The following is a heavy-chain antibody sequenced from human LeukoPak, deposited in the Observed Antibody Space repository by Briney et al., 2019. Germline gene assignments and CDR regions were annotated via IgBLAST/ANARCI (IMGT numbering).Heavy chain of an antibody. Sequence: NPSQTLSLTCAISGDIVSNNSATWIWIRQSPSRGLQWLGRTYYRSKWYNDYAVSVKSRITLNVDTSKNQFSLQLNSVTPEDTAVYYCARSSNLHYFDYWGQGTQVTVSS. V-gene: IGHV6-1*01. CDR3: ARSSNLHYFDY. J-gene: IGHJ4*02. CDR2: TYYRSKWYN. CDR1: GDIVSNNSAT.